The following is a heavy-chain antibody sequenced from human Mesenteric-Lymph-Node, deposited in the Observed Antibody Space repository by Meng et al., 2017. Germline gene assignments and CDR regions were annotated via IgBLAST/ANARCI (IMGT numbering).Heavy chain of an antibody. CDR1: GFTFSSCW. Sequence: GGSLRLSCAASGFTFSSCWMQWVRQAPGKGLEWVANIKPSGREGFYVDSVKGRFTISRDNAKKSLYLQMNSLRAEDTAVYYCARDHGGVNYYYYGMDVWGQGTTVTVSS. CDR2: IKPSGREG. CDR3: ARDHGGVNYYYYGMDV. V-gene: IGHV3-7*01. J-gene: IGHJ6*02. D-gene: IGHD2-8*02.